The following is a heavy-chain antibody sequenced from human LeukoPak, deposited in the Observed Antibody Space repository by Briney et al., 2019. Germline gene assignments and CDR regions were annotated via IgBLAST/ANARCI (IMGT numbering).Heavy chain of an antibody. J-gene: IGHJ6*03. CDR1: GYTFTNYW. D-gene: IGHD4-17*01. CDR2: IYPGEFDT. Sequence: GGSLNISCHCPGYTFTNYWIALVRQMPGKGLEWMGVIYPGEFDTRYGPSFQGQVTISAHESISNAYLQWSSLKASDTAMYYCARGNGDYGSYQYYYMDVWGKGTKVTVS. V-gene: IGHV5-51*01. CDR3: ARGNGDYGSYQYYYMDV.